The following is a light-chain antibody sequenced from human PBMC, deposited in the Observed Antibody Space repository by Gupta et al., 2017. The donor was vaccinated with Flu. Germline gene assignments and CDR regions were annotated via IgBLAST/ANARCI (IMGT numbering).Light chain of an antibody. V-gene: IGKV1-39*01. Sequence: DIQMTQSPSSLSASVGDRVTITCRASQSISSYLNWYQQKPVKAPKLLIYAASTCQSGGPSTLSGSRSVTDFTRTSISLLTEHFAPYSGGQSSSGPSFGQGTKLEIK. J-gene: IGKJ2*03. CDR1: QSISSY. CDR2: AAS. CDR3: GQSSSGPS.